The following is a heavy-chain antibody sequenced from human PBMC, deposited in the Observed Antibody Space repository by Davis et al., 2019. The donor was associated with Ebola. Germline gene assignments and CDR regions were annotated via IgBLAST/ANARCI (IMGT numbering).Heavy chain of an antibody. J-gene: IGHJ6*04. V-gene: IGHV4-61*08. D-gene: IGHD6-13*01. CDR3: ARTSIAAAGTPYYYYYYGMDV. CDR2: IYYSGST. Sequence: SETLSLTCTVSGGSIGSGGYYWSWIRQHPGKGLEWIGYIYYSGSTYYHPSLQSRVTISVDTSKNQFYLKLSSVTAADTAVYYCARTSIAAAGTPYYYYYYGMDVWGKGTTVTVSS. CDR1: GGSIGSGGYY.